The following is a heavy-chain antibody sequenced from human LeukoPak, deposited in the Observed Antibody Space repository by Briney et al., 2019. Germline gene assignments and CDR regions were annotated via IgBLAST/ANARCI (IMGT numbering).Heavy chain of an antibody. V-gene: IGHV4-59*12. Sequence: PSETLSLTCTVSGGSINSYYWSWIRQPPGKGLEWIGYVYYSGSTKYNPSLKSRVTISVDTSKNQFSLKLSSVTAADTAVYYCSRENGAFSPFGYWGQGSLVTVLS. CDR3: SRENGAFSPFGY. J-gene: IGHJ4*02. CDR1: GGSINSYY. CDR2: VYYSGST. D-gene: IGHD2-8*01.